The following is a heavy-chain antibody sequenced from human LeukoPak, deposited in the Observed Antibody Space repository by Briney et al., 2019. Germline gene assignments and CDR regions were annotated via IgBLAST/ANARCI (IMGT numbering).Heavy chain of an antibody. J-gene: IGHJ3*02. CDR1: GGSISSYY. Sequence: SETLSLTCTVSGGSISSYYWSWIRQPPGKGLEWIGYIYYSGSTNYNPSLKSRVTISVDTSKNQFSLKLSSVTAADTAVYYCARHVEKQWLVPRGDAFDIWGQGTMVTVSS. CDR3: ARHVEKQWLVPRGDAFDI. CDR2: IYYSGST. V-gene: IGHV4-59*08. D-gene: IGHD6-19*01.